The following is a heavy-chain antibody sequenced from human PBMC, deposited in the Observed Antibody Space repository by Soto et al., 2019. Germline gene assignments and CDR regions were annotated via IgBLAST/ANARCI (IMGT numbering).Heavy chain of an antibody. CDR1: GFSLSTGGMC. J-gene: IGHJ4*02. V-gene: IGHV2-70*01. Sequence: GLPLVNPPQTLTLPCTFSGFSLSTGGMCVSWIRQPPGKTLEWLALIDLDDDKYYSTSLKTRLTISKDTSKNQVVLTMTNMDPVDTATYYCARSRIAARPQYYFDYWGQGTLVTVSS. CDR2: IDLDDDK. CDR3: ARSRIAARPQYYFDY. D-gene: IGHD6-6*01.